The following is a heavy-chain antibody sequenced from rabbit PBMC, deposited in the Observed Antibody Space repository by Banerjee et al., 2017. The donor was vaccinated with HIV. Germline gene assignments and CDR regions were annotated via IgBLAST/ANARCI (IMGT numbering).Heavy chain of an antibody. Sequence: QEQLEESGGGLVKPGGTLTLTCKASGFSFSSGYDMCWVRQAPGKGLELIVCIYTISGSTWYASWVHGRFIITRNTSLNTVDLKMTSLTAADTATYFCTRDFTGVIGWNFNLWGQGTLVTVS. CDR2: IYTISGST. CDR3: TRDFTGVIGWNFNL. D-gene: IGHD7-1*01. CDR1: GFSFSSGYD. V-gene: IGHV1S43*01. J-gene: IGHJ4*01.